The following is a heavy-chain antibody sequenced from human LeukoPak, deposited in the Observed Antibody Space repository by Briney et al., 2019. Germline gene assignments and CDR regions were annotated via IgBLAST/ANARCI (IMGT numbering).Heavy chain of an antibody. CDR2: ISSSGRYI. Sequence: PGGSLRLSCAASGFTFSNYNMNWVRQAPGKGLEWVSSISSSGRYIYYADSVKGRFTISRDNAKNSLYLQMNSLRAEDTAVYYCAREGTGFYDYWGQGALVTVSS. CDR1: GFTFSNYN. D-gene: IGHD1-14*01. CDR3: AREGTGFYDY. V-gene: IGHV3-21*01. J-gene: IGHJ4*02.